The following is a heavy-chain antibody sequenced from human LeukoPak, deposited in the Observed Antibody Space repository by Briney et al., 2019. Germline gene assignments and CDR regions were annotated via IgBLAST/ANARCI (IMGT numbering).Heavy chain of an antibody. J-gene: IGHJ4*02. CDR1: GFTFGTYY. CDR2: ITTSSSYI. Sequence: SGGSLRLSCAASGFTFGTYYMNWVRQAPGKGLEWVSSITTSSSYIYYADSVKGRFTISRDNAKNSLYLQMNSLRAEDTAVYYCARDLGGYSYGSHFDYWGQGTLVTVSS. CDR3: ARDLGGYSYGSHFDY. D-gene: IGHD5-18*01. V-gene: IGHV3-21*01.